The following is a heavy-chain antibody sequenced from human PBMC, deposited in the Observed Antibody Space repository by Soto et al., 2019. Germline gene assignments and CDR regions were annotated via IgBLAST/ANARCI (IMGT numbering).Heavy chain of an antibody. V-gene: IGHV1-3*01. CDR3: ARDSSSSLDY. CDR1: GYTFTSYA. CDR2: INAGNGDT. D-gene: IGHD2-2*01. Sequence: QVRLVQSGAEVKKPGASVKVSCKASGYTFTSYALYWVRRAPGQRLEWVGWINAGNGDTRYSQKFQGRFTITRDTSASTAYMEMSSLTSEDTTRYYCARDSSSSLDYWGQGTLVIVSS. J-gene: IGHJ4*02.